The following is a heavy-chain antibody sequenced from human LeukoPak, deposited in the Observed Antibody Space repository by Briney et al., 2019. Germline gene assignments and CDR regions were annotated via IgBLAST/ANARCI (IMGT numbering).Heavy chain of an antibody. Sequence: SETLSLTCAVSGVSFNDYYWSWVRQTPGKGLEWIGEINHSGYTNDSPSLKSRVTISIDTSRKQFSLNLRSVTVADTGIYYCTRMTTGHDYWGQGTLVTVSA. CDR1: GVSFNDYY. CDR3: TRMTTGHDY. V-gene: IGHV4-34*01. CDR2: INHSGYT. J-gene: IGHJ4*02. D-gene: IGHD4-17*01.